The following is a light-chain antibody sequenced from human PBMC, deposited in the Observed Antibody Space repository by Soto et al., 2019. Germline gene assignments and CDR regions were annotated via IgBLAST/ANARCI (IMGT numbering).Light chain of an antibody. V-gene: IGKV1-6*01. CDR1: RYIRSD. CDR3: LQDINYPWT. J-gene: IGKJ1*01. Sequence: GDIVTITCRASRYIRSDLSWYQQRPGQAPKVLIYTASSLQSGVPSRFSGSGSGTDFTLAISSLQPEDSATYYCLQDINYPWTFGQGTKVDIK. CDR2: TAS.